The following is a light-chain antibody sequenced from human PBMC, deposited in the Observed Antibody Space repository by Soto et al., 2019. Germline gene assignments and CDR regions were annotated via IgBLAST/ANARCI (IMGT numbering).Light chain of an antibody. J-gene: IGKJ5*01. Sequence: EIVLTQSPGTLSLSPGERATLSCGASQSISGSYLAWYQQKPGQAPRLLIYGASSRATDIPDRFSGSGSGADFNLTSSRLEHEDFAGYCCQQYGTSITFGQGTRLEIK. CDR3: QQYGTSIT. CDR2: GAS. V-gene: IGKV3-20*01. CDR1: QSISGSY.